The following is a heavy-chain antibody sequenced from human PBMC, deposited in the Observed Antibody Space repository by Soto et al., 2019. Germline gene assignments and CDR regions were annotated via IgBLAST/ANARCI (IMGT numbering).Heavy chain of an antibody. CDR3: ARDPITEELYYYESSGYYPGWFDP. D-gene: IGHD3-22*01. J-gene: IGHJ5*02. V-gene: IGHV3-30-3*01. CDR1: GFTFSSYA. CDR2: ISYDGSNK. Sequence: QVQLVESGGGVVQPGRSLRLSCAASGFTFSSYAMHWVRQAPGKGLEWVAVISYDGSNKYYADSVKGRFTISRDNSKNTLYLQMNSLRAEDTAVYYCARDPITEELYYYESSGYYPGWFDPWGQGTLVTVSS.